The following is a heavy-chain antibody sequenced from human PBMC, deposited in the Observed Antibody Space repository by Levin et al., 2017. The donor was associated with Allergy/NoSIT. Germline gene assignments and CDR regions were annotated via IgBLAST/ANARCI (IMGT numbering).Heavy chain of an antibody. Sequence: EASVKVSCKASGYTFTSYGISWVRQAPGQGLEWMGWISAYNGNTNYAQKLQGRVTMTTDTSTSTAYMELRSLRSDDTAVYYCARGRRVAVAGHWFDPWGQGTLVTVSS. V-gene: IGHV1-18*01. CDR3: ARGRRVAVAGHWFDP. D-gene: IGHD6-19*01. CDR2: ISAYNGNT. CDR1: GYTFTSYG. J-gene: IGHJ5*02.